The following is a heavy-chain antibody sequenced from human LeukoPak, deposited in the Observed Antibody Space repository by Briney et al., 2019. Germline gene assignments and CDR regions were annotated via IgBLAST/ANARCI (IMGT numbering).Heavy chain of an antibody. Sequence: PSETLSLTCTVSGGSISSYYWSWIRQPPGKGLEWIGYIYYSGSTNYNPSLKSRVTISVDTSKNQFSLKLSSVTAADTAVYYCARDRAVAGTWIWDYWGQRTVVTVSS. CDR3: ARDRAVAGTWIWDY. CDR2: IYYSGST. CDR1: GGSISSYY. J-gene: IGHJ4*02. D-gene: IGHD6-19*01. V-gene: IGHV4-59*01.